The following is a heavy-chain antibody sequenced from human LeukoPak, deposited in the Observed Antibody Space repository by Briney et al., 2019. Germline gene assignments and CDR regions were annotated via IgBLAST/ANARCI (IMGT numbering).Heavy chain of an antibody. Sequence: GASVKVSCKASGYTLTSQDINWVRQATGQGLAWMGWMNPNNGNTAYAQKFQGRVTMTRNTSINTAYMELSSLRSEDTAVYYCARRYSSGRFDYWGQGTLVTVSS. CDR2: MNPNNGNT. V-gene: IGHV1-8*01. D-gene: IGHD6-19*01. CDR3: ARRYSSGRFDY. CDR1: GYTLTSQD. J-gene: IGHJ4*02.